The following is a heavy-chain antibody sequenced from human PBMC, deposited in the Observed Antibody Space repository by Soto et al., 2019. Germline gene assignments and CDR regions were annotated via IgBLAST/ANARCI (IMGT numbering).Heavy chain of an antibody. J-gene: IGHJ6*02. Sequence: ASVKVSCKASGYTFTSYYMHWVRQAPGQGLEWMGIINPSGGSTSYAQKFQGRVTMTRDTSTSTVYMELSSLRSEDTAVYCCARDPGDIVVVVAATTADYGMDVWGQGTTVTVSS. D-gene: IGHD2-15*01. V-gene: IGHV1-46*01. CDR2: INPSGGST. CDR3: ARDPGDIVVVVAATTADYGMDV. CDR1: GYTFTSYY.